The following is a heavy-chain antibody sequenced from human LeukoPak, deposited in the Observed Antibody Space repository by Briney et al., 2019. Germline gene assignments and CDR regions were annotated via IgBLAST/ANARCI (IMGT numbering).Heavy chain of an antibody. V-gene: IGHV4-59*12. CDR1: GGSISTYY. Sequence: SETLSLTCTVSGGSISTYYWTWIRQPPGKGLEWIGYIYYTGDTDYNPSLKSRVTISLDTSKNQFSLKLSSVTAADTAVYYCARRSRSYTELYYYYYMDVWGKGTTVTVSS. D-gene: IGHD1-26*01. J-gene: IGHJ6*03. CDR2: IYYTGDT. CDR3: ARRSRSYTELYYYYYMDV.